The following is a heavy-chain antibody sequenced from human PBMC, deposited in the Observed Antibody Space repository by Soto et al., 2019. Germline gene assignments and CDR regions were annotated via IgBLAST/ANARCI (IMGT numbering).Heavy chain of an antibody. D-gene: IGHD4-17*01. CDR3: ARATVTTSGDFDY. CDR1: GGSFSGYY. V-gene: IGHV4-34*01. Sequence: PSETLSLTCAVYGGSFSGYYWSWIRQPPGKGLEWIGEINHSGSTNYNPSLKSRVTISVDTSKNQFSLKLSSVTAADTAVYYCARATVTTSGDFDYWGQGTLVTVSS. CDR2: INHSGST. J-gene: IGHJ4*02.